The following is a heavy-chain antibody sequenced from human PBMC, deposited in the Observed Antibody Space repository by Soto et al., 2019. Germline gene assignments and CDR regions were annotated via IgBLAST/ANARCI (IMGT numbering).Heavy chain of an antibody. CDR2: IIPIFGTA. D-gene: IGHD5-12*01. CDR3: ASPPIVATIVNYYYGMDV. J-gene: IGHJ6*02. V-gene: IGHV1-69*12. Sequence: QVQLVQSGAEVKKPGSSVKVSCKASGGTFSSYAISWVRQAPGQGLEWTGGIIPIFGTADYAQKFQGRVTITAXEXTXTXXMELSSLRSEDTAVYYCASPPIVATIVNYYYGMDVWGQGTTVTVSS. CDR1: GGTFSSYA.